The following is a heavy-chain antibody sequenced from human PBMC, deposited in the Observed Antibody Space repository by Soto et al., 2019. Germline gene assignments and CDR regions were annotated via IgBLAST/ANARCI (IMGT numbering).Heavy chain of an antibody. Sequence: ASVKVSCKASGYTFTSYYMHWVRQAPGQGLEWMGLINPSGGSTSYAQKFQGRVTMTRDTSTSTVYMELSSLRSEDTAVYYCARDRSIITMVRGVINYYYGMDVWGQGTTVTVSS. CDR3: ARDRSIITMVRGVINYYYGMDV. CDR2: INPSGGST. J-gene: IGHJ6*02. CDR1: GYTFTSYY. D-gene: IGHD3-10*01. V-gene: IGHV1-46*01.